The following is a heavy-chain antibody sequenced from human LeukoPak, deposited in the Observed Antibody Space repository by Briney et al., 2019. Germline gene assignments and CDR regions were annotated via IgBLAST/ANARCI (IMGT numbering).Heavy chain of an antibody. CDR2: VNPKSGNT. CDR1: GYTFTSYD. CDR3: ARVTMIAYAFDI. V-gene: IGHV1-8*01. D-gene: IGHD2-21*01. J-gene: IGHJ3*02. Sequence: ASVKVSCKASGYTFTSYDINWVRQATGQGLEWMGWVNPKSGNTGYAQKFQGRVTMTRNTSISTAYMELSSLRSEDTAVYYCARVTMIAYAFDIWGQGTMVTVSS.